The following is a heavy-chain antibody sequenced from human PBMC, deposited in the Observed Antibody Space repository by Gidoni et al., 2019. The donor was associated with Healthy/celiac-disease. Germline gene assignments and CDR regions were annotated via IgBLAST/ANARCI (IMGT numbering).Heavy chain of an antibody. V-gene: IGHV2-5*01. D-gene: IGHD6-19*01. CDR3: AHTPPTEQWLEGDWFDP. Sequence: QITLKESGPTLVKPTQTLTLTCTFSGFSLSTSGVGVGWIRQPPGKALEWLALIYWNDDKRYSPSLKSRLTITKDTSKNQVVLTMTNMDPVDTATYYCAHTPPTEQWLEGDWFDPWGQGTLVTVSS. CDR2: IYWNDDK. CDR1: GFSLSTSGVG. J-gene: IGHJ5*02.